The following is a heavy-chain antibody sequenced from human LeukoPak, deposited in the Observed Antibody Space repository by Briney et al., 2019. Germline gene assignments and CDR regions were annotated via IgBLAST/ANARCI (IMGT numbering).Heavy chain of an antibody. CDR1: GDSVSSNSAA. CDR3: ARLGSGSNY. D-gene: IGHD3-10*01. Sequence: SQTLSLTCAISGDSVSSNSAAWIWIRQSPSRGLEWLGRTYYRSKWYTEYAVSVKSRITINPDTSRNQFSLQLSSVNPEDTAVYYCARLGSGSNYWGQGTLVTVSS. J-gene: IGHJ4*02. CDR2: TYYRSKWYT. V-gene: IGHV6-1*01.